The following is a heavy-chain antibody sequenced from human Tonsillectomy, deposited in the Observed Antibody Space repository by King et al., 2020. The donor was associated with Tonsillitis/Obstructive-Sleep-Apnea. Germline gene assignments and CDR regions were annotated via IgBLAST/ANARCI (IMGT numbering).Heavy chain of an antibody. V-gene: IGHV4-39*01. Sequence: QLQESGPGLVKPSETLSLTCTVSGGSISSSSYYWGWIRRPPGKGLEWIGSIYYSGSTYYNPSLKSRVTISVDTSKNQFSLKLSSVTAADTAVYYCARVGQQLMIDYWGQGTLVTVSS. CDR2: IYYSGST. J-gene: IGHJ4*02. D-gene: IGHD6-13*01. CDR3: ARVGQQLMIDY. CDR1: GGSISSSSYY.